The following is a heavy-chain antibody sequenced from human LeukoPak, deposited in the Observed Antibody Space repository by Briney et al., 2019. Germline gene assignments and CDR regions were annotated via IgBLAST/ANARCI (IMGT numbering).Heavy chain of an antibody. CDR2: TYPGDSDT. D-gene: IGHD2-2*01. V-gene: IGHV5-51*01. CDR3: ARPLGYCSSTSCLIDAFDI. J-gene: IGHJ3*02. Sequence: GESLKISCKGSGYSFTSYWIGWVRQMPGKAREWMGITYPGDSDTRYSPSFQGQVTISADKSISTAYLQWSSLKASDTAMYYCARPLGYCSSTSCLIDAFDIWGQGTMVTVSS. CDR1: GYSFTSYW.